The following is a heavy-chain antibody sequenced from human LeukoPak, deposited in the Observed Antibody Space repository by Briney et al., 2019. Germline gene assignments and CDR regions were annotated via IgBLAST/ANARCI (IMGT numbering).Heavy chain of an antibody. CDR1: GGSFSGYY. D-gene: IGHD3-10*01. V-gene: IGHV4-34*01. J-gene: IGHJ4*02. CDR2: INHSGST. Sequence: SETLSLTCAVYGGSFSGYYWSWIRQPPGKGLEWIGEINHSGSTNYNPSLKSRVTISVDTSKNQFSLKLSSVTAADTAVYYCAGDYYGSGSRDWGQGTLVTVSS. CDR3: AGDYYGSGSRD.